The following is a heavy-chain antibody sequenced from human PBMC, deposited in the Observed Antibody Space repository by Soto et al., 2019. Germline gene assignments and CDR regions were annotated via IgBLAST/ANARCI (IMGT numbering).Heavy chain of an antibody. Sequence: GGSLRLSCAASGFTFSSYAMSWVRQAPGKGLEWVSIISGSGGSTYYADSVKGRFTISRDNSKNTLYLQMNSLRAEDTAVYYCAYYYDSSGYYYGVRDYWGQGTLVTVSS. CDR1: GFTFSSYA. D-gene: IGHD3-22*01. CDR2: ISGSGGST. CDR3: AYYYDSSGYYYGVRDY. V-gene: IGHV3-23*01. J-gene: IGHJ4*02.